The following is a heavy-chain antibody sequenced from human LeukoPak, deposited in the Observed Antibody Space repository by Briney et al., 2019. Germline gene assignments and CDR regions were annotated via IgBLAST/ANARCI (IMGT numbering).Heavy chain of an antibody. V-gene: IGHV3-30*03. CDR1: GFTFSSYG. CDR3: ARNGLVDVSGAYFSLFGH. D-gene: IGHD3-10*01. Sequence: GGSLRLSCAASGFTFSSYGMHWVRQAPGKGLEWVTVISYDGNNKYYADSVKGRFTISRDNSKNTLYLQMNSLRAEDTAVYYCARNGLVDVSGAYFSLFGHWGQGSLVTVSS. J-gene: IGHJ4*02. CDR2: ISYDGNNK.